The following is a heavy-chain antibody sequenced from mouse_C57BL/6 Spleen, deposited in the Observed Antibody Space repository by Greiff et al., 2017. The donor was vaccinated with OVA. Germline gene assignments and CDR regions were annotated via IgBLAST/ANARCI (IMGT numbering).Heavy chain of an antibody. V-gene: IGHV1-55*01. Sequence: QVQLQQPGAELVKPGASVKLSCKASGYPFTSYWITWVRRRPGQGLEWIGDIYPGSGSTNDNEKFKSKATLTVDTSSSTAYMQLSSLTSEDSAVYYCARAGTMDYWGQGTSVTVSS. J-gene: IGHJ4*01. CDR1: GYPFTSYW. CDR2: IYPGSGST. CDR3: ARAGTMDY.